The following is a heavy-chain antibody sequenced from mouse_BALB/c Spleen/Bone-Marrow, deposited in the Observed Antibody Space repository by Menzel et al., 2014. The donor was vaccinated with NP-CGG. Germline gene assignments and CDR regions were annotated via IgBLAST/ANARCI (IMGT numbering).Heavy chain of an antibody. V-gene: IGHV7-3*02. CDR3: ARFPMDY. J-gene: IGHJ4*01. CDR1: GFTFTDYY. Sequence: EVMLVESGGGLVQPGGSLRLSCTTSGFTFTDYYMSWVRQPPGKALEWLAFIRNKANGYTTGYSASVKGRFTISRDNSQSILYLQMNTLRAEDSATYYCARFPMDYWGQGTSVTVSS. CDR2: IRNKANGYTT.